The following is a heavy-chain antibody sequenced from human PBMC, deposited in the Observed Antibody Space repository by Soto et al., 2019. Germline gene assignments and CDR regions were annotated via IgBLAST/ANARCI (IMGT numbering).Heavy chain of an antibody. V-gene: IGHV1-8*01. CDR1: VYTFTIYD. Sequence: ASVKVSCKSPVYTFTIYDINCVRQATGQGPEWMGWVNPNSGNTGYAQKFQGRVTMTRDTSISTAYMELSSLRSEDTAVYYCARGPPPKCSDDYCYASGYFQQWGQGTLVTVSS. CDR3: ARGPPPKCSDDYCYASGYFQQ. J-gene: IGHJ1*01. CDR2: VNPNSGNT. D-gene: IGHD2-15*01.